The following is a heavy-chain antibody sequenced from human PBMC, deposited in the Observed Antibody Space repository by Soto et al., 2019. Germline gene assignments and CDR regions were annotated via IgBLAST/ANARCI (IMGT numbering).Heavy chain of an antibody. CDR3: ARDLCSGSRCFARSPTFDH. J-gene: IGHJ4*02. CDR1: GYTFTDYG. D-gene: IGHD2-2*01. V-gene: IGHV1-18*01. CDR2: ISAYNANT. Sequence: GASVKVSCKASGYTFTDYGISWVRQAPGQGLEWMGWISAYNANTNHAQKLQGRVTMTTDTSTSTAYMELGSLRSDDTAVYYCARDLCSGSRCFARSPTFDHWGQGTLVTVSS.